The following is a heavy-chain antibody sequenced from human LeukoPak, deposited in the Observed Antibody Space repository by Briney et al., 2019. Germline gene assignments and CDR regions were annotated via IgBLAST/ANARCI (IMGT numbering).Heavy chain of an antibody. CDR3: ARSGRVATIPYNWFDP. V-gene: IGHV6-1*01. CDR2: TYYRSKYYY. D-gene: IGHD5-12*01. CDR1: GDSVSSNSAT. Sequence: SQTLSLTCAISGDSVSSNSATWNWIRQSPSRGLEWLGRTYYRSKYYYDYAVSVKSRITINLDSSKNQFSLQLNSVTLEDTAVYYCARSGRVATIPYNWFDPWGQGTLVTVSS. J-gene: IGHJ5*02.